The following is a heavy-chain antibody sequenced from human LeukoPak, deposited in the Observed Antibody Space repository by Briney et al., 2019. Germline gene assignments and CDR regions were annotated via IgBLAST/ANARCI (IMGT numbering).Heavy chain of an antibody. CDR1: GFTFSSYS. Sequence: GGSLRLSCAASGFTFSSYSMNWVRQAPGKGLEWVSSISSSSSYIYYADSVKGRFTISRDNAKNSLYLQMNSLRAEDAAVYYCARLSTTLSSSWYPPIDYWGQGTLVTVSS. CDR2: ISSSSSYI. V-gene: IGHV3-21*01. J-gene: IGHJ4*02. CDR3: ARLSTTLSSSWYPPIDY. D-gene: IGHD6-13*01.